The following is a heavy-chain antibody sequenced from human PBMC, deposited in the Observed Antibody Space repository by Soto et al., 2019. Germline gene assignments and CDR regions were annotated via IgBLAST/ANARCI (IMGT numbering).Heavy chain of an antibody. CDR1: GYSFTNYW. J-gene: IGHJ6*02. Sequence: PGESLKISCKGSGYSFTNYWIGWVRQVPGKGLEWMGIIYPGDSNTRYSPSFQGQVTISADKSISTAYLQWSSLKASDTAMYYCARQDVYYDFWSGRYTSGMDVWGQGTTVTVS. D-gene: IGHD3-3*01. V-gene: IGHV5-51*01. CDR2: IYPGDSNT. CDR3: ARQDVYYDFWSGRYTSGMDV.